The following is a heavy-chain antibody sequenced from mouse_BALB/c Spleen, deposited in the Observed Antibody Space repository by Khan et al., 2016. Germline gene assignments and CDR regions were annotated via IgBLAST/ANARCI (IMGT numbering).Heavy chain of an antibody. CDR3: HKYYFGNNEGNFYAMDY. V-gene: IGHV14-3*02. J-gene: IGHJ4*01. Sequence: VQLKQSGAELVKPGASVKLSCTTSGFNIKDTYIHWVKQRPEQGLEWIGRIDPANGQTEYDPKFQGKATITADTSSNTAYLQLSSLTSEDTAVYYCHKYYFGNNEGNFYAMDYWGQGTSVTVSS. CDR2: IDPANGQT. CDR1: GFNIKDTY. D-gene: IGHD2-1*01.